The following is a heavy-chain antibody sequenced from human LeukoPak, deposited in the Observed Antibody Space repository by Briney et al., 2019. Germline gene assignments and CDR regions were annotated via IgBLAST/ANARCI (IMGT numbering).Heavy chain of an antibody. J-gene: IGHJ4*02. V-gene: IGHV1-18*01. Sequence: ASVKVSCKASGYTFTSYGISWVRQAPGQGLEWMGWISAYNGNTIYAQKLQGRVTMTTDTSTSTAYMELRSLRSDDTAVYYCARDESDYVWGSYRSVTPLDYWGQGTLVTVSS. CDR3: ARDESDYVWGSYRSVTPLDY. CDR1: GYTFTSYG. CDR2: ISAYNGNT. D-gene: IGHD3-16*02.